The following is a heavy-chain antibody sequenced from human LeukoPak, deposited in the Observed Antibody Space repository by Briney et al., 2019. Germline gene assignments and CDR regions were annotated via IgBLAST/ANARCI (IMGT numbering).Heavy chain of an antibody. Sequence: HSGGSLRLSCAASGFNFNIYTMSWVRQAQGKGLEWISAVGSGGTRYYADSVKGRFTISRDNSANTVSLQMDSLRADDTAMYYCAKMRGMPREAYHFDRWGQGTLVAVSS. CDR2: VGSGGTR. CDR1: GFNFNIYT. J-gene: IGHJ4*02. CDR3: AKMRGMPREAYHFDR. V-gene: IGHV3-23*01. D-gene: IGHD1-26*01.